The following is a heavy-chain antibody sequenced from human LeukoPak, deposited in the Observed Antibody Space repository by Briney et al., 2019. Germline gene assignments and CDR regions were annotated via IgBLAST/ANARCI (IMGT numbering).Heavy chain of an antibody. V-gene: IGHV4-39*02. D-gene: IGHD6-6*01. CDR1: GDSFSSSRYS. CDR3: ARPRIASRPLYFDS. Sequence: SETLSLTCTVSGDSFSSSRYSWGWIRQPPGKGLEWIGSLYYRGSTQYNPSFESRVTISVDTSKTHFSLKLSSVTAADTAVYYCARPRIASRPLYFDSWGQGTLVTVSS. J-gene: IGHJ4*02. CDR2: LYYRGST.